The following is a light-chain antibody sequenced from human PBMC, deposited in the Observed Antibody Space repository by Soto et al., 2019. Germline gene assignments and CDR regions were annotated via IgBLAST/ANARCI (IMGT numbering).Light chain of an antibody. Sequence: EIVMTQSPATLSLSPGERVTLSCRASQSVSSKLAWYQQKPGQAPRLLIYGASIRATDIPARFSGSGSGTECTLTISRLQSEDFAIFYCQQYSNWPYTFGQGTKLEIK. J-gene: IGKJ2*01. V-gene: IGKV3-15*01. CDR3: QQYSNWPYT. CDR2: GAS. CDR1: QSVSSK.